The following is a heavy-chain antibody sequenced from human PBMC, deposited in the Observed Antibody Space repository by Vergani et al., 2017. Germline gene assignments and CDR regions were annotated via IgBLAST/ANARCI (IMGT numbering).Heavy chain of an antibody. CDR2: IIPILGIA. D-gene: IGHD3-22*01. CDR3: ARVQYYDDSSGYYYYYYGMDV. V-gene: IGHV1-69*02. J-gene: IGHJ6*02. CDR1: GGTFSSYT. Sequence: QVQLVQSGAEVKKPGSSVKVSCKASGGTFSSYTISWVRQAPGQGLEWMGRIIPILGIANYAQKFQGRVTITADKSTSTAYMELSSLRSEDTAVYYCARVQYYDDSSGYYYYYYGMDVWGQGTTVTVSS.